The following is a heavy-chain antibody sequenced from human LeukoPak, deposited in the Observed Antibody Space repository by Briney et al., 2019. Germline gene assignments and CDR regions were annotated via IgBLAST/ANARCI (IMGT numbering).Heavy chain of an antibody. V-gene: IGHV4-4*02. D-gene: IGHD6-13*01. Sequence: SETLSLTCAVSGGSISSSNWWSWVRQPPGKGLEWIGEIYHSGSTNYSPSLKSRVTISVDKSKNQFSLKLSSVTAADTAVYYCARGRRSSWYRDAFDIWGQGTMVTVSS. CDR1: GGSISSSNW. CDR2: IYHSGST. CDR3: ARGRRSSWYRDAFDI. J-gene: IGHJ3*02.